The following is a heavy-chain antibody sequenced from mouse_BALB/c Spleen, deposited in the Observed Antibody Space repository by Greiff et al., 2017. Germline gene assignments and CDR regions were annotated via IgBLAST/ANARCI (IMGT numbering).Heavy chain of an antibody. V-gene: IGHV5-12-1*01. CDR1: GFAFSSYD. CDR3: ARPSYFGGFAY. Sequence: EVMLVESGGGLVKPGGSLKLSCAASGFAFSSYDMSWVRQTPEKRLEWVAYISSGGGSTYYPDTVKGRFTISRDNAKNTLYLQMSSLKSGDTAMYYCARPSYFGGFAYWGQGTLVTVSA. D-gene: IGHD2-10*01. CDR2: ISSGGGST. J-gene: IGHJ3*01.